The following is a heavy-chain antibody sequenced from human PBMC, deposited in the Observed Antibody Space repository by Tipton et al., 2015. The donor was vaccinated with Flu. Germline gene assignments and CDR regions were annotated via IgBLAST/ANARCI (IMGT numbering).Heavy chain of an antibody. J-gene: IGHJ4*02. CDR3: ARDSYGDYEGFDY. Sequence: LRLSCAVSGYSISSGYYWGWIRQPPGKGLEWIGSIYHSGSTYYNPSLKSRVTISVDTSKNQFSLKLSSVTAADTAVYYCARDSYGDYEGFDYWGQGTLVTVPS. CDR2: IYHSGST. V-gene: IGHV4-38-2*02. D-gene: IGHD4-17*01. CDR1: GYSISSGYY.